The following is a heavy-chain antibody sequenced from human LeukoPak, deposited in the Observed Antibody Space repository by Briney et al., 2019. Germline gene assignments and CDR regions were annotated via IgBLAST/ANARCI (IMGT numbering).Heavy chain of an antibody. CDR2: IRSKANSYAT. Sequence: GGSLRLSCAASGFTFSSYSMNWVRQAPGKGLEWVGRIRSKANSYATAYAASVKGRFTISRDDSKNTAYLQMNSLKTEDTAVYYCTRPAIVGARYGMDVWGQGTTVTVSS. V-gene: IGHV3-73*01. CDR3: TRPAIVGARYGMDV. CDR1: GFTFSSYS. J-gene: IGHJ6*02. D-gene: IGHD1-26*01.